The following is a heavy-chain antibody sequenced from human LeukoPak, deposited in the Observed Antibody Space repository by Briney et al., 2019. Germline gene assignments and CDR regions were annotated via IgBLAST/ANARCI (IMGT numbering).Heavy chain of an antibody. CDR2: INPNSGGT. Sequence: ASVKVSCKASGYTFTGYYMHWVRQAPGQGLEWMGWINPNSGGTNYAQRFQGRVTMTRDTSISTAYMELSRLRSDDTAVYYCARDRGQQLANFDYWGQGTLVTVSS. D-gene: IGHD6-13*01. CDR1: GYTFTGYY. CDR3: ARDRGQQLANFDY. J-gene: IGHJ4*02. V-gene: IGHV1-2*02.